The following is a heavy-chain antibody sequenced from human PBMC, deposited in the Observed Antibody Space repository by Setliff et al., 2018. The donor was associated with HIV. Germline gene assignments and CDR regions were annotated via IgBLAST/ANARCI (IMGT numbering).Heavy chain of an antibody. CDR2: INAGNGNT. J-gene: IGHJ4*02. Sequence: AASVKVSCKASGYTFTSYAMHWVRQAPGQRLEWMGWINAGNGNTKYSQKFQGRVTITRDTSASTAYMELSSLRSEDTAVYYCARRYHDYSNPFDYWGQGTLVTVSS. CDR1: GYTFTSYA. V-gene: IGHV1-3*01. D-gene: IGHD4-4*01. CDR3: ARRYHDYSNPFDY.